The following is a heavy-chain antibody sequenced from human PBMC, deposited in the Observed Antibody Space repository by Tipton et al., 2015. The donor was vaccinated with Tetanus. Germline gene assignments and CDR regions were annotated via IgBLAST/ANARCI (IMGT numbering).Heavy chain of an antibody. V-gene: IGHV1-69*09. CDR2: IIPILGIA. J-gene: IGHJ5*02. D-gene: IGHD6-19*01. CDR3: ARVVSSGWYGGWFDP. Sequence: QLVQSGAEVKKPGSSVKVSCKASGGTFSSYAISWVRQAPGQGLEWMGRIIPILGIANYAQKFQGRVTITADKSTSTAYMELSSLRSEDTAVYYCARVVSSGWYGGWFDPWGQGTLVTVSS. CDR1: GGTFSSYA.